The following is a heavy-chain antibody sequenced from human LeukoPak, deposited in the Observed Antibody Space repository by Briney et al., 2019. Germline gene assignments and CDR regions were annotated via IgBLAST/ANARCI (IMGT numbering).Heavy chain of an antibody. CDR2: ISSSSSYI. D-gene: IGHD3-3*01. CDR1: GFTFSSYS. J-gene: IGHJ4*02. CDR3: ASTYYDFWSGYYTGFSAQLGY. Sequence: AGGSLRLSCAASGFTFSSYSMNWVRQAPGKGLEWVSSISSSSSYIYYADSVKGRFTISRDNAKNSLYLQMNSLRAEDTAVYYCASTYYDFWSGYYTGFSAQLGYWGQGTLVTVSS. V-gene: IGHV3-21*01.